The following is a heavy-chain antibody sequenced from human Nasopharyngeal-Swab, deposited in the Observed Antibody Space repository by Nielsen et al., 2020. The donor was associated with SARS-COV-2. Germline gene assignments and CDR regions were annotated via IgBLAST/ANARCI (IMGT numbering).Heavy chain of an antibody. J-gene: IGHJ6*02. D-gene: IGHD3-10*01. CDR3: ARERSGSYWYYYYYGMDV. CDR2: IKQDGSEK. V-gene: IGHV3-7*01. CDR1: GFTFSSYW. Sequence: GESLKISCAASGFTFSSYWMSWVRQAPGKGLEWVANIKQDGSEKYYVDSVKGRFTISRDNAKNSLHLQMNSLRAEDTAVYYCARERSGSYWYYYYYGMDVWGQGTTVTVSS.